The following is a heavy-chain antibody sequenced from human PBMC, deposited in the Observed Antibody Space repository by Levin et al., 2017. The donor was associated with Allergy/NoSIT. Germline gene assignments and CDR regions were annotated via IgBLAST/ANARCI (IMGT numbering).Heavy chain of an antibody. CDR3: ARTIDYGDYVGSAFDI. V-gene: IGHV4-31*03. Sequence: SETLSLTCTVSGGSISSGGYYWSWIRQHPGKGLEWIGYIYYSGSTYYNPSLKSRVTISVDTSKNQFSLKLSSVTAADTAVYYCARTIDYGDYVGSAFDIWGQGTMVTVSS. CDR1: GGSISSGGYY. CDR2: IYYSGST. J-gene: IGHJ3*02. D-gene: IGHD4-17*01.